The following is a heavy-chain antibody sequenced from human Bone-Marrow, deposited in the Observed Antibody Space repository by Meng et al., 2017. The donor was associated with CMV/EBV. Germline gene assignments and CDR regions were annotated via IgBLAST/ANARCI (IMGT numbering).Heavy chain of an antibody. J-gene: IGHJ6*02. V-gene: IGHV3-74*01. CDR1: GFTFSSYW. CDR3: AREVVVVVPAATNYYYYGMDV. CDR2: INSDGSST. Sequence: GESLKISCAASGFTFSSYWMHWVRQAPGKGLVWVSRINSDGSSTSYADSVKGRFTISRDNAKNTLYLQMNSLRADDTAVYYCAREVVVVVPAATNYYYYGMDVWGQGTTVTVSS. D-gene: IGHD2-2*01.